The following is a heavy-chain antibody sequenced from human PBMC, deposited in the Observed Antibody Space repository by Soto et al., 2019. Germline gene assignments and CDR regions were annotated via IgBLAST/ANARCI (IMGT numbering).Heavy chain of an antibody. CDR2: IYYSGST. CDR1: GGSISSGGYY. J-gene: IGHJ4*02. V-gene: IGHV4-31*03. CDR3: ATSPARKGTFDY. Sequence: QVQLQESGPGLVKPSQTLSLTCTVSGGSISSGGYYWSWIRQHPGKGLEWIGYIYYSGSTYYNPSLTSRVTISPDTSKTPSSRKLSSVTAADTAVYYCATSPARKGTFDYLGQGTLVTVSS.